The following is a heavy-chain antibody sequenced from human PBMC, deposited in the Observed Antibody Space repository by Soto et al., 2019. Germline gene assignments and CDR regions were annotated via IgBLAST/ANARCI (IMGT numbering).Heavy chain of an antibody. CDR2: INPNSGGT. CDR1: AYTFIVYY. D-gene: IGHD6-13*01. CDR3: ARESDSSNYGMHV. Sequence: SVKVYCKPSAYTFIVYYMHCVPQAPGRGREWMGWINPNSGGTNYAQKGQGWVTMTRDTSISTAYRELSRLRSDDTAVYYCARESDSSNYGMHVWGQGTTVTVS. J-gene: IGHJ6*02. V-gene: IGHV1-2*04.